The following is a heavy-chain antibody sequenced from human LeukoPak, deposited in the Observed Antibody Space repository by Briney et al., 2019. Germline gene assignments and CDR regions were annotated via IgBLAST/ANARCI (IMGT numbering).Heavy chain of an antibody. CDR1: GGSISSGGYY. J-gene: IGHJ4*02. CDR3: ARDRGFGELYFDY. Sequence: SETLSLTCTVSGGSISSGGYYWSWIRQHPGKGLEWIGYIYYSGSTYYNPSLKSRVTISVDTSKNQFSLKLSSVTAADTAVYYCARDRGFGELYFDYWGQGTLVTVSS. V-gene: IGHV4-31*03. D-gene: IGHD3-10*01. CDR2: IYYSGST.